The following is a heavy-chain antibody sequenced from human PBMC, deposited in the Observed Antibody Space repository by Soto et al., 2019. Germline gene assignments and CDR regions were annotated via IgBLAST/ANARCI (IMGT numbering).Heavy chain of an antibody. J-gene: IGHJ4*02. D-gene: IGHD5-12*01. V-gene: IGHV3-74*01. CDR1: GFTFSVYW. CDR2: INSDGSSI. Sequence: LSLSCAGSGFTFSVYWMHWVRQAPGKGLVWVSRINSDGSSITYADSVKGRLTISRDNAKNTVYLQMDSLRAEDTAVYYCARGTDLYDWWGQGTLVPVYS. CDR3: ARGTDLYDW.